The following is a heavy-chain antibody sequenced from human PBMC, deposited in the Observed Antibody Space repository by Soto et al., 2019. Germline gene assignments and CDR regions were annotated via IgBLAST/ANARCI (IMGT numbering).Heavy chain of an antibody. J-gene: IGHJ4*02. D-gene: IGHD6-19*01. CDR1: GGSISSGGYY. Sequence: QVQLQESGPGLVKPSQTLSLTCTVSGGSISSGGYYWSWIRQHPGKVLEWIGYIYYSGSTYYNPSLKSRVTISVDTSKNQFSLKLSSVTAADTAVYYCAISIAVADPPYYFDYWGQGTLVTVSS. CDR3: AISIAVADPPYYFDY. V-gene: IGHV4-31*03. CDR2: IYYSGST.